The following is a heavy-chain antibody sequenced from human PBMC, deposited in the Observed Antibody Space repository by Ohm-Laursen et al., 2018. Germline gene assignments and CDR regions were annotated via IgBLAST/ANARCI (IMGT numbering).Heavy chain of an antibody. V-gene: IGHV3-23*01. CDR2: ISEDGRST. CDR1: GFTFSSYF. J-gene: IGHJ4*02. D-gene: IGHD4-17*01. Sequence: GSLRLSCAASGFTFSSYFMNWVRRAPGKGLEWVSTISEDGRSTFYANAVKGRFTISRDNSKNTMFLQMNSLRAEDTAVYYCVRDAAYGLFDHWGQGTLVTVSS. CDR3: VRDAAYGLFDH.